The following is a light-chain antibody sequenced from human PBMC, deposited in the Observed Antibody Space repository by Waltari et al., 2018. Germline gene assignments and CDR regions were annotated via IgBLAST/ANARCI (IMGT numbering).Light chain of an antibody. J-gene: IGLJ3*02. V-gene: IGLV8-61*01. CDR3: SMYMGSGVWV. Sequence: QTVVTQEPSLSVSPGGTVTLTCALSSGSVSSTSYPTWYQQTPGQPPRTLVCKGISRYSGVPDRFSGSILGNTAALTITGAQADDESDYYCSMYMGSGVWVFGGGTKLTVL. CDR2: KGI. CDR1: SGSVSSTSY.